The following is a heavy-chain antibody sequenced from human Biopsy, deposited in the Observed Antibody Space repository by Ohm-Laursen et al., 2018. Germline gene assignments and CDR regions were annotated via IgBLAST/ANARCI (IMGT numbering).Heavy chain of an antibody. CDR2: ISFDGSDQ. CDR1: RFAFSTYG. Sequence: SLRLSCTAFRFAFSTYGMHWVRQAPGKGLEWVAVISFDGSDQKYADSVKGRFTISRDNSKNTLYLQMNSLRAEDTAVFYCVKDRGAAGTDYYYGMDVWGQGTTVTVSS. D-gene: IGHD3-10*01. CDR3: VKDRGAAGTDYYYGMDV. J-gene: IGHJ6*02. V-gene: IGHV3-30*18.